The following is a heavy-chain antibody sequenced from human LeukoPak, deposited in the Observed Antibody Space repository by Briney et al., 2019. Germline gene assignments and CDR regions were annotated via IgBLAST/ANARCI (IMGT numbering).Heavy chain of an antibody. V-gene: IGHV4-4*07. CDR1: GGSISSYY. J-gene: IGHJ6*02. Sequence: SETLSLTCTVSGGSISSYYWTWVRQPAGKGLEWLGRMYVSGTTNYNPSLKSRVTMSVDTSKNQFSLKLTSVTAADTAVYYCASENYYDSSGYSEGLDVWGQGTTVTVSS. CDR2: MYVSGTT. D-gene: IGHD3-22*01. CDR3: ASENYYDSSGYSEGLDV.